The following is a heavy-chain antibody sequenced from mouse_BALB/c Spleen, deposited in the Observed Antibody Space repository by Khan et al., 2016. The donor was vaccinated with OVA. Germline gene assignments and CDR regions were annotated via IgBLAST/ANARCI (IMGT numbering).Heavy chain of an antibody. CDR2: ISYSGDT. V-gene: IGHV3-2*02. Sequence: VQLKESGPGLVKPSQSLSLTCTVTGYSITSDYAWNWIRQFPGNKLEWMGYISYSGDTAYNPSLQSRISITRDTSKKQFFLQLNSVTTEDTATYYVAARNLYYYGRSFEGYYFDYWGQGTTLTVSS. J-gene: IGHJ2*01. CDR3: AARNLYYYGRSFEGYYFDY. D-gene: IGHD1-1*02. CDR1: GYSITSDYA.